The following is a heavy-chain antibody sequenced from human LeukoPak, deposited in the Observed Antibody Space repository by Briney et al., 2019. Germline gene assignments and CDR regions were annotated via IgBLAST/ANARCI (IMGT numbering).Heavy chain of an antibody. V-gene: IGHV3-9*01. D-gene: IGHD3-10*01. J-gene: IGHJ4*02. CDR3: AKDRTGLLWFGGHIYYFDY. CDR2: ISWNSGSI. CDR1: GFTFDDYA. Sequence: GGSLRLSCAASGFTFDDYAMHWVRQAPGKGLEWVSGISWNSGSIGYADSVKGRFTISRDNAKNSLYLQMNSLRAEDTALYYCAKDRTGLLWFGGHIYYFDYWGQGTLVTVSS.